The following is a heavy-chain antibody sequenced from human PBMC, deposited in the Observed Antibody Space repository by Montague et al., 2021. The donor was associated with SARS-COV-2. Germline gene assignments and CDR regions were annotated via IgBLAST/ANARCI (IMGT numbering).Heavy chain of an antibody. D-gene: IGHD3-10*01. V-gene: IGHV4-31*03. CDR2: IYYSGST. CDR3: AGDHGQWFGELWGPGLDV. Sequence: QTLSLTCSVSSGSISTGHHWSWIRQHPMKGLEWIGYIYYSGSTYYNPSFKGRVTISIDTAKNQFSLELTSMTAADTAVYYCAGDHGQWFGELWGPGLDVGGQGTTVTVSS. J-gene: IGHJ6*02. CDR1: SGSISTGHH.